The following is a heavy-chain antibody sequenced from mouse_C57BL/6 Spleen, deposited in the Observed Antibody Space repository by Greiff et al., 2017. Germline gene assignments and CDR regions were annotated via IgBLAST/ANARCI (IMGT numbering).Heavy chain of an antibody. J-gene: IGHJ2*01. CDR3: ARGMGHFDY. D-gene: IGHD4-1*01. CDR1: GYTFTDYY. V-gene: IGHV1-26*01. Sequence: EVKLQQSGPELVKPGASVKISCKASGYTFTDYYMNWVKQSHGKSLEWIGDINPNNGGTSYNQKFKGKATLTVDKSSSTAYMELRSLTSEDSAVYYCARGMGHFDYWGQGTTLTVSS. CDR2: INPNNGGT.